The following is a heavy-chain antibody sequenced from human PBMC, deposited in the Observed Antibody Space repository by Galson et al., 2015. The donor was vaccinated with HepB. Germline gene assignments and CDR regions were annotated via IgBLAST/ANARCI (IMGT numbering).Heavy chain of an antibody. CDR1: GFTFSSYG. J-gene: IGHJ4*02. CDR3: AKESHPYGGKSPYYFDY. D-gene: IGHD4-23*01. Sequence: SLRLSCAASGFTFSSYGMHWVRQAPGKGLEWVAVISYDGSNKYYADSVKGRFTISRDNSKNTLYLQMNSLRAEDTAVYYCAKESHPYGGKSPYYFDYWGQGTLVTVSS. V-gene: IGHV3-30*18. CDR2: ISYDGSNK.